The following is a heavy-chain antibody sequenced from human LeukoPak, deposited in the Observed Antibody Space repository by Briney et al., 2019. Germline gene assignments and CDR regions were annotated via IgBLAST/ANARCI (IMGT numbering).Heavy chain of an antibody. Sequence: GGSLRLSCAASGFTFSSYAMHWVRQAPGKGLEWVALISYDGSNKYYADSVKARFIISRDNSKNTLYLQMNSLRAEDTAVYYCAREGYSYGYFHEYYFDYWGQGTLVTVSS. D-gene: IGHD5-18*01. CDR1: GFTFSSYA. CDR2: ISYDGSNK. J-gene: IGHJ4*02. CDR3: AREGYSYGYFHEYYFDY. V-gene: IGHV3-30*14.